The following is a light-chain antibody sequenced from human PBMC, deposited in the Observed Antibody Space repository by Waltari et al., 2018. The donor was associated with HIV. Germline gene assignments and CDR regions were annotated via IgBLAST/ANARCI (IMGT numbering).Light chain of an antibody. J-gene: IGLJ3*02. V-gene: IGLV1-40*01. CDR2: GNS. CDR3: QSYDRSLSNWV. Sequence: QPVLTPPPSVSGAPGQRVTISRTGRRSTIGAGYDVPWYQQLPGTAPTLLIYGNSNRPAGVPDRFSGSKSGTSASLAISGLQPDDETDYYCQSYDRSLSNWVFGGGTKLTVL. CDR1: RSTIGAGYD.